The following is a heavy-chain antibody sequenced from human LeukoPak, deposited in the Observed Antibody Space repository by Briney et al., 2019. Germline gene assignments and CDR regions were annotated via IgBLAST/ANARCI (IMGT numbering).Heavy chain of an antibody. J-gene: IGHJ3*02. CDR1: GYTFTGYY. CDR3: ARVKAVPAAPEAFDI. V-gene: IGHV1-18*04. D-gene: IGHD2-2*01. Sequence: ASVKVSCKASGYTFTGYYMHWVRQAPGQGLEWMGWISPYNDNTNYAQKFQGRVTMTTETSTSTANMELRSLRSDDTAVYYCARVKAVPAAPEAFDIWGQGTMVTVSS. CDR2: ISPYNDNT.